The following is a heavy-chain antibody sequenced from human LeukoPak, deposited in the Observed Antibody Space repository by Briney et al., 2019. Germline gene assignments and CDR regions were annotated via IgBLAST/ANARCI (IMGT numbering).Heavy chain of an antibody. D-gene: IGHD1-26*01. J-gene: IGHJ6*02. Sequence: PRASVKVSCKASGYTFTSYYMHWVRQAPGQGLEWMGLINPSGGSTSYAQKFQGRVTMTRDTSTSTVYMELSSLRSEDTAVYYCAREGLRGSQLDYYGMDVWGQGTTVTVSS. CDR2: INPSGGST. V-gene: IGHV1-46*01. CDR3: AREGLRGSQLDYYGMDV. CDR1: GYTFTSYY.